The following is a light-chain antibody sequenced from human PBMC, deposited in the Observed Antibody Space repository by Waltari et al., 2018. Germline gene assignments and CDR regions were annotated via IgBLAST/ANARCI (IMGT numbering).Light chain of an antibody. CDR1: QSVSGY. V-gene: IGKV3-11*01. CDR3: QQRSDWPPAIT. Sequence: LVLTQSPVTLSLSPGGRATLPCRASQSVSGYLAWYRQKPGQAPRLLIYDVFKRATGIPERFSGSGSETDFTLTISSLEPEDFGVYFCQQRSDWPPAITFGQGTRLEIK. CDR2: DVF. J-gene: IGKJ5*01.